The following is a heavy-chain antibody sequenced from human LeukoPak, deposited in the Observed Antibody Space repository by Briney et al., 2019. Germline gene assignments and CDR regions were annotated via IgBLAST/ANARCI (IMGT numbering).Heavy chain of an antibody. CDR1: GFTFDDYG. CDR2: INWNGGST. V-gene: IGHV3-20*04. D-gene: IGHD4-23*01. J-gene: IGHJ6*03. CDR3: ARTMVVTPGSYYYYMDV. Sequence: GGSLRLSCAASGFTFDDYGMSWVRQAPGKGLEWVSGINWNGGSTGYADSVKGRFTISRDSAKNSLYLQMNSLRAEDTALYYCARTMVVTPGSYYYYMDVWGKGTTVTVSS.